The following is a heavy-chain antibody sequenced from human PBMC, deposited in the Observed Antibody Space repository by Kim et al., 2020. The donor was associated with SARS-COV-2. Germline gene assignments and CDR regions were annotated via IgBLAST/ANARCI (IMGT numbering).Heavy chain of an antibody. J-gene: IGHJ6*03. D-gene: IGHD2-2*01. CDR1: GYTFTSHD. V-gene: IGHV1-8*01. CDR2: MNPNSGNT. CDR3: ARGVKVPAAIWISYYYYYMDV. Sequence: ASVKVSCKASGYTFTSHDINWVRQATGQGLEWMGWMNPNSGNTGYAQKFQGRVTMTRNTSITTAYMELSSLRSEDTAVYYCARGVKVPAAIWISYYYYYMDVWGKGTTVTVSS.